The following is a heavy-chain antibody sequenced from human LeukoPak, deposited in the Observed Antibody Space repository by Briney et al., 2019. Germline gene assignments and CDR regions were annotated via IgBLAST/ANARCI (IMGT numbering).Heavy chain of an antibody. V-gene: IGHV4-34*01. CDR2: INHSGST. CDR1: GGSFSGYY. Sequence: SETLSLTCAVYGGSFSGYYWSWIRQPPGKGLEWIGEINHSGSTNYNPSLKSRVTISVDTSKNQFSLKLSSVTAADTAVYYRAMPDYGSGSFPYMDVWGKGTTVTVSS. D-gene: IGHD3-10*01. CDR3: AMPDYGSGSFPYMDV. J-gene: IGHJ6*03.